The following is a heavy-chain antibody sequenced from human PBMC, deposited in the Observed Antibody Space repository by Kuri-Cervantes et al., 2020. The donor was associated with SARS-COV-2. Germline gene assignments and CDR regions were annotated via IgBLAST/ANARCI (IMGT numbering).Heavy chain of an antibody. J-gene: IGHJ3*02. V-gene: IGHV4-34*01. Sequence: AETLSLTCAVHGGSFSGYYWSWIRQPPGKGLEWIGEIHHSGATKYNSSLKRRVTISADTSTNQFSLRLSSVTAADTAVYYCARHFGRAFDIWGQGKKV. CDR3: ARHFGRAFDI. CDR2: IHHSGAT. D-gene: IGHD3-3*02. CDR1: GGSFSGYY.